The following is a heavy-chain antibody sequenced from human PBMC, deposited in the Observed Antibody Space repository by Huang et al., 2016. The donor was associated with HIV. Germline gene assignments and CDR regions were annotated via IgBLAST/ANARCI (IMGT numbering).Heavy chain of an antibody. V-gene: IGHV3-23*01. CDR2: NSASGDTK. CDR3: AKPYSGRSDQVFAY. CDR1: GFTFNIYD. J-gene: IGHJ4*02. Sequence: EVRLLESGGRLVQSGESLRLSCAASGFTFNIYDMSWVRQAPGKWLDVVVVNSASGDTKNDPDAVKGRFTISRDNSRSLLYLEMSSLGVEATAMYYCAKPYSGRSDQVFAYWGQGTMVTVSS. D-gene: IGHD1-26*01.